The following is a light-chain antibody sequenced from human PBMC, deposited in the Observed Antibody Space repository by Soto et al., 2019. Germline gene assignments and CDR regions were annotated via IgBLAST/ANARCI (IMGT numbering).Light chain of an antibody. J-gene: IGKJ5*01. CDR1: QSISSY. CDR2: AAS. CDR3: QQSYSTLET. V-gene: IGKV1-39*01. Sequence: DIQMTQSPSSLSASVGDRVTITCRASQSISSYLNWYQQKPGKAPKLLIYAASSLQSGVPSRFSGSGSGTDFTLTISSLQPEDFATYYGQQSYSTLETFGQGTRLEIK.